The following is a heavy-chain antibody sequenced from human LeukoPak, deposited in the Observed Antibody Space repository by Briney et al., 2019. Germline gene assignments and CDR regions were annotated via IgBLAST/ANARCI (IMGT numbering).Heavy chain of an antibody. Sequence: GRSLRLSCAASGFTFSSYGMHWVRQAPGKGLEWVAVIWYDGSNKYYADSVKGRFTISRDNSKSTLYLQMNSLRAEDTAVYYCARGNYYDSSGYYFGYFDYWGQGALVAVSS. CDR1: GFTFSSYG. CDR3: ARGNYYDSSGYYFGYFDY. D-gene: IGHD3-22*01. V-gene: IGHV3-33*01. J-gene: IGHJ4*02. CDR2: IWYDGSNK.